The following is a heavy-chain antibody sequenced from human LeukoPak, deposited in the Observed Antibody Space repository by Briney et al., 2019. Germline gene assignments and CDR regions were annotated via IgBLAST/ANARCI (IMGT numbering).Heavy chain of an antibody. CDR1: GFTFSSYS. J-gene: IGHJ6*03. CDR3: ARDTGTLYSNYKAWSYMDV. Sequence: GGSLRLSCAASGFTFSSYSMNWVRQAPGKGLEWVSYISSSSSYIYYADSVKGRFTISRDNAKNSLYLQMNSLRAEDTAVYYCARDTGTLYSNYKAWSYMDVWGKGTTVTVSS. CDR2: ISSSSSYI. D-gene: IGHD4-11*01. V-gene: IGHV3-21*01.